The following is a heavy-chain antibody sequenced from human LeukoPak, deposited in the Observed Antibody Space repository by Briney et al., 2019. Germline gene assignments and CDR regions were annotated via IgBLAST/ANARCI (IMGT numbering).Heavy chain of an antibody. CDR3: ARDPLAYYYDSSGYYFDY. CDR2: IKQDGREQ. Sequence: GGPLRLSCAAPGFTFTSNWMSSVRQAPGKGLGWVANIKQDGREQYYVDSVKGRLTIYRDNAKNSLYLQMISLRAEDTAVYDCARDPLAYYYDSSGYYFDYWGQGTLVTVSS. CDR1: GFTFTSNW. J-gene: IGHJ4*02. D-gene: IGHD3-22*01. V-gene: IGHV3-7*01.